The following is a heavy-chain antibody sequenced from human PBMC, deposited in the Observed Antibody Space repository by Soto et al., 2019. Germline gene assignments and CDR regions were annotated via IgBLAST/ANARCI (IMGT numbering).Heavy chain of an antibody. CDR1: GYTFTSYG. CDR2: ISAYNGNT. CDR3: ARGAYSGYDKTGYYDSSGYYYDGAFDI. J-gene: IGHJ3*02. Sequence: ASVKVFCKASGYTFTSYGISWVRQAPGQGLEWMGWISAYNGNTNYAQKLQGRVTMTTDTSTSTAYMELRSLRSDDTAVYYCARGAYSGYDKTGYYDSSGYYYDGAFDIWGQGTMVTVSS. V-gene: IGHV1-18*01. D-gene: IGHD3-22*01.